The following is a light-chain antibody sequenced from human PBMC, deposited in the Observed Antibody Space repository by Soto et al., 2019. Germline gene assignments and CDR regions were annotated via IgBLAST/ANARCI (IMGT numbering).Light chain of an antibody. V-gene: IGLV4-69*01. J-gene: IGLJ2*01. CDR2: LNIDGSH. Sequence: QLVLTQSPSASASLGASVKLTCTLSSGHSSYAIAWHQQQPEKGPRYLMNLNIDGSHSKGDGIPDRFSGSSSGAERYLTISSLQSEDEADYYCQTWVTGIVVLGGGTKLTVL. CDR1: SGHSSYA. CDR3: QTWVTGIVV.